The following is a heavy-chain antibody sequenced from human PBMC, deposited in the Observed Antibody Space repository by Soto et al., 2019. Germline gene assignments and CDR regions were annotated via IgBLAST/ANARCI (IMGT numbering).Heavy chain of an antibody. Sequence: PGGSLRLSCAVSGLTFIDYAIHWVLQAPCEGLEWVAVISNDGSKKFYIDSVKGRFTISRDNSRKTLYLEMNSLRAEDTAVYYCAKGFYYGSGSPDSWGQGTLVTVSS. J-gene: IGHJ4*02. CDR3: AKGFYYGSGSPDS. CDR1: GLTFIDYA. CDR2: ISNDGSKK. D-gene: IGHD3-10*01. V-gene: IGHV3-30*04.